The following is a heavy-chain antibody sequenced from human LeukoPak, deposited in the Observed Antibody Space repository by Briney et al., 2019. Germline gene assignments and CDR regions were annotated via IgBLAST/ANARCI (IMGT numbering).Heavy chain of an antibody. Sequence: GRSLRLSCAASGFTFSSCGTHWVRQAPGKGLEWVAVISYDGSNKYYADSVKGRFTISRDNSKNTLFLEMNSLRAEDTAVYYCAKASRGYQLLPDPWGQGTLVTVSS. CDR2: ISYDGSNK. CDR1: GFTFSSCG. D-gene: IGHD2-2*01. CDR3: AKASRGYQLLPDP. J-gene: IGHJ5*02. V-gene: IGHV3-30*18.